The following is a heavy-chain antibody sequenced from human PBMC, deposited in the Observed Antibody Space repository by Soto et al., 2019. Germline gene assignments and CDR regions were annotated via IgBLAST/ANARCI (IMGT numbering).Heavy chain of an antibody. J-gene: IGHJ4*02. CDR3: ARDSASSWCQSY. V-gene: IGHV3-33*01. Sequence: QVQLVESGGGVVQSGRSLRLSCEASGFTFSKYGMHWVRQAPGKGLEWVAVIWYDGSDRWYADSVKGRFSISRDNSKNTMYLQMSNLRVEDTAVYFCARDSASSWCQSYWGQGTLVAVSS. CDR2: IWYDGSDR. D-gene: IGHD6-13*01. CDR1: GFTFSKYG.